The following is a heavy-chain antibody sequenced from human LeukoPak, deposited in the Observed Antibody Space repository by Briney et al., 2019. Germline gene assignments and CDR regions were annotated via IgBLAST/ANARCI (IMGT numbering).Heavy chain of an antibody. V-gene: IGHV1-18*01. CDR1: GYTFTSYG. CDR3: ARGVAVAGTQYFQH. J-gene: IGHJ1*01. Sequence: GASVKVSCKASGYTFTSYGISWVRQAPGQGLEWMGWISAYNGNTSYAQKLQGRVTMTTDTSTSTAYMELRSLRSDDTAVYYCARGVAVAGTQYFQHWGQGTLVTVSS. D-gene: IGHD6-19*01. CDR2: ISAYNGNT.